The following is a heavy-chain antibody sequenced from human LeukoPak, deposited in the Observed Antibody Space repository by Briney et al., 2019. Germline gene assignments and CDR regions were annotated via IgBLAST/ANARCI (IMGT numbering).Heavy chain of an antibody. J-gene: IGHJ4*02. D-gene: IGHD6-19*01. CDR3: ARAVAGKRGHDY. CDR1: GGSFTNINW. Sequence: SGTLSLTCSVSGGSFTNINWRSWVRQSPGKGLEWIGEIYHTGSTSYNPSLRSRVTISVDKSKNQFYLNLNSVTAADTAVYYCARAVAGKRGHDYWGQGTLVTVSS. CDR2: IYHTGST. V-gene: IGHV4-4*02.